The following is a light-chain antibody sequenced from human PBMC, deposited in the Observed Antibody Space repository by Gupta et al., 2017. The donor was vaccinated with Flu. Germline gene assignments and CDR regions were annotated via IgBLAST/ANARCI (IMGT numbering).Light chain of an antibody. J-gene: IGLJ3*02. CDR3: SSCEDCLNVWV. CDR2: KND. CDR1: SYNIGNEG. Sequence: VTLTCTGNSYNIGNEGAVYLQHQQNHPPKLLYHKNDKRPSGSSERFYASRSGSTTALAITGLQTEDDADYYCSSCEDCLNVWVFGGGTKLTVL. V-gene: IGLV10-54*04.